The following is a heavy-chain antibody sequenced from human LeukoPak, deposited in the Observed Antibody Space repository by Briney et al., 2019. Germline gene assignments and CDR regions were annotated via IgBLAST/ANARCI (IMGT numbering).Heavy chain of an antibody. D-gene: IGHD3-10*01. CDR3: AKAVRDYGSGSYHY. CDR2: ISGSGGST. Sequence: GGSLRLSCAASGFTFSSYAMSWVRQAPGKGLEWVSAISGSGGSTYYADSMKGRFTISRDNSKNTLYLQMNSLRAEDTAVYYCAKAVRDYGSGSYHYWGQGTLVTVSS. CDR1: GFTFSSYA. J-gene: IGHJ4*02. V-gene: IGHV3-23*01.